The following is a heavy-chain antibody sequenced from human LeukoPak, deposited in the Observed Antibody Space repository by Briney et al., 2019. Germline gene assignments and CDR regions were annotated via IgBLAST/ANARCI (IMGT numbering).Heavy chain of an antibody. CDR3: AKDNSPGWFGP. V-gene: IGHV3-74*01. CDR2: ISTDGSTT. CDR1: VFTFSNYW. J-gene: IGHJ5*02. D-gene: IGHD4-11*01. Sequence: HPGGSLRLSCAASVFTFSNYWMHRVRQCPEQGLALVARISTDGSTTRYADYVKGRFTISRDNAKNTVYLQMNSLRAEDTAVYYCAKDNSPGWFGPWGQGTLVTVSS.